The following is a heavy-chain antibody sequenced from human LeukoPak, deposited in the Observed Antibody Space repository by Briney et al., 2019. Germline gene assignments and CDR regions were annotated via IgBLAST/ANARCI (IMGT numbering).Heavy chain of an antibody. CDR1: GGSISSSTYY. J-gene: IGHJ4*02. V-gene: IGHV4-39*01. CDR3: VRGSTLRHYQY. D-gene: IGHD3-16*01. Sequence: PSETLSLTCTVSGGSISSSTYYWGWIRRPPGKGLEWVGSIYYSGSTYYNPSLKSRVTVSVDTSKNQFSLNLSSVTAADTAAYYCVRGSTLRHYQYWGQGTLVTVSS. CDR2: IYYSGST.